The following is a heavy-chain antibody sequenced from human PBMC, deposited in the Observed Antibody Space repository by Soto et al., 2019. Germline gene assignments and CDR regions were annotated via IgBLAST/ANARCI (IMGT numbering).Heavy chain of an antibody. V-gene: IGHV3-30-3*01. CDR3: ARDLGFDWLLGMDV. J-gene: IGHJ6*02. CDR1: GFTFSSYA. CDR2: ISYDGSNK. Sequence: QVQLVESGGGVVQPGRSLRLSCAASGFTFSSYAMHWVRQAPGKGLEWVAVISYDGSNKYYADSGKGRFTISRDNXRNTLYLQMNSLRAEDTAVYYCARDLGFDWLLGMDVWGQGTTVTVSS. D-gene: IGHD3-9*01.